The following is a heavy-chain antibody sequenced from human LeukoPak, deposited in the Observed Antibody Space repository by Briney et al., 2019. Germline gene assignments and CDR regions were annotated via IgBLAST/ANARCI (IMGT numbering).Heavy chain of an antibody. Sequence: GGSLRLSYAASGFTFSSYGMNWVRQAPGKGPEWVSSISSISTYTHYADSVKGRFTISRDNAKNSLYLQMNSLRAEDTAVYYCTRTHIAQYDFWTASLWGQGTLVTVSS. J-gene: IGHJ4*02. CDR2: ISSISTYT. D-gene: IGHD3-3*01. CDR1: GFTFSSYG. CDR3: TRTHIAQYDFWTASL. V-gene: IGHV3-21*01.